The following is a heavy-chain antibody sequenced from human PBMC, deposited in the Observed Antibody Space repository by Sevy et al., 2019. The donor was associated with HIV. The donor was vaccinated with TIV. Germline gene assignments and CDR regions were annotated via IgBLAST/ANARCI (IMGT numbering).Heavy chain of an antibody. V-gene: IGHV3-21*01. D-gene: IGHD2-2*02. CDR2: ISGSSSYI. Sequence: GGSLRLSCAASGFTFSTYTMNWVRQAPGKGLEWVSSISGSSSYIYYADSVKGRFTISRDKAKNSLYLQMNSLRVEDTAVYYCARAAYYCSTTSCYNDYWGQGTLVTVSS. J-gene: IGHJ4*02. CDR3: ARAAYYCSTTSCYNDY. CDR1: GFTFSTYT.